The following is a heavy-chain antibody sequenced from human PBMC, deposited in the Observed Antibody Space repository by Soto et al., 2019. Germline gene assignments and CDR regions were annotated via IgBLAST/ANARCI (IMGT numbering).Heavy chain of an antibody. CDR3: AQSYSSGYYLYYFDY. CDR2: ISGSGGST. Sequence: EVQLLESGGGLVQPGGSLRLSCAASGFTFSSYAMSWVRQAPGKGLEWVSAISGSGGSTYYADSVKGRFTISRDNSKNTLYLQMNILRAEDTAVYYCAQSYSSGYYLYYFDYWGQGTLVTVSS. CDR1: GFTFSSYA. J-gene: IGHJ4*02. D-gene: IGHD3-22*01. V-gene: IGHV3-23*01.